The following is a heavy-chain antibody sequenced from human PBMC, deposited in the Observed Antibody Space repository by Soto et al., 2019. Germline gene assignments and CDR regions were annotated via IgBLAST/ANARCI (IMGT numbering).Heavy chain of an antibody. J-gene: IGHJ4*02. Sequence: EVQLLESGGGLVQPGGSLRLSCAASGFTFSSYAMSWVRQAPGKGLEWVSAISGSGGSTYYADSVKGRFTISRDNSKNTLYLQRNSLRAEDTAVYDGAKDRQRVSPYYFDYWGQGTLVTVSS. D-gene: IGHD6-13*01. CDR3: AKDRQRVSPYYFDY. V-gene: IGHV3-23*01. CDR2: ISGSGGST. CDR1: GFTFSSYA.